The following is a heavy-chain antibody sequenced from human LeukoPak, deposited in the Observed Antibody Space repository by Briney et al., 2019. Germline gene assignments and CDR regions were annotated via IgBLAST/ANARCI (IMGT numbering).Heavy chain of an antibody. CDR3: ARDRWELRGEFVY. J-gene: IGHJ4*02. D-gene: IGHD1-26*01. V-gene: IGHV3-21*01. CDR2: IGSSSSSI. CDR1: GFTFSNYN. Sequence: GGSLRLSCAASGFTFSNYNMNWVRRAPGKGLEWVSSIGSSSSSIYYADSVKGRFTISRDNAKNSLYLQMNSLRAEDTAVYYCARDRWELRGEFVYWGQGTLVTVSS.